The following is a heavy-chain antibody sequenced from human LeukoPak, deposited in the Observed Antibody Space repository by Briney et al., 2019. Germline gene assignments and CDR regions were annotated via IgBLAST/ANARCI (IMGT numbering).Heavy chain of an antibody. V-gene: IGHV3-13*01. CDR2: IGTAGDT. CDR1: GFTFSNYD. CDR3: ARSLEYCSSKSCSPHWYYGMDV. J-gene: IGHJ6*02. D-gene: IGHD2/OR15-2a*01. Sequence: HAGGSLRLSCAASGFTFSNYDMHWVRQATGKGLEWVSGIGTAGDTYYPGSVEGRFTISRENAKNSLYLQMNSLRAGDTAVYYCARSLEYCSSKSCSPHWYYGMDVWGQGTTVTVSS.